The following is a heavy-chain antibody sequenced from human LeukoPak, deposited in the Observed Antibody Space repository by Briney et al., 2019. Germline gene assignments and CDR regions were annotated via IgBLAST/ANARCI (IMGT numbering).Heavy chain of an antibody. D-gene: IGHD2-15*01. V-gene: IGHV3-21*01. Sequence: PGGSLRLSCAASGFTFNSYSMNWVRQAPGKGLEWVSSISGTSNYIYYADSVKGRFTISRDNAKNSLYLQMNSLRAEDTAVYYCAGVPCGGGTCYSPYYYYGMDVWGKGTTVTVSS. CDR2: ISGTSNYI. CDR3: AGVPCGGGTCYSPYYYYGMDV. J-gene: IGHJ6*04. CDR1: GFTFNSYS.